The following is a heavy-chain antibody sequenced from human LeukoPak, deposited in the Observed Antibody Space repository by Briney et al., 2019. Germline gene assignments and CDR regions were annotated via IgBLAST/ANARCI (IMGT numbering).Heavy chain of an antibody. CDR3: ARDVGATYYFDY. CDR2: IYSGGST. Sequence: PGGSLRLSCAASGFAVSSNYMSWVRQAPGKGLEWVSVIYSGGSTYYADSVKGRFTISRDNSKNTLYLQMNSLRAEDTAVYYCARDVGATYYFDYWGQGTLVTVSS. J-gene: IGHJ4*02. D-gene: IGHD1-26*01. V-gene: IGHV3-53*01. CDR1: GFAVSSNY.